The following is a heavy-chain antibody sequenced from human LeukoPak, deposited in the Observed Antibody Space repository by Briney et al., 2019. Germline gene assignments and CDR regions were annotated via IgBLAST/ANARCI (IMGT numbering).Heavy chain of an antibody. D-gene: IGHD3-10*01. CDR2: IKKDGSEK. Sequence: GGSLRLSCVASGFTVSSNYMTWVRQAPGKGLEWVASIKKDGSEKSYVDSVKGRFTISRDNPKNSLYLQMSSLRVEDTAVYYCARGPPYGSRSDYFDQWGQGTLVTVSA. V-gene: IGHV3-7*03. CDR1: GFTVSSNY. J-gene: IGHJ4*02. CDR3: ARGPPYGSRSDYFDQ.